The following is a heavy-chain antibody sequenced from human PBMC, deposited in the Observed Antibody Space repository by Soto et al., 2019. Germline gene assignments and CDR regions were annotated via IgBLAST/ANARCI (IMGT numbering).Heavy chain of an antibody. V-gene: IGHV1-69*06. D-gene: IGHD1-26*01. Sequence: GASVKVSCKASGGTFSSYAISWVRQAPGQGLEWMGGIIPIFGTANYAQKFQGRVTITADKSTSTAYMELSSLRSEDTAVYYCAREGQYSGSQGAYWGQGTLVTVSS. CDR1: GGTFSSYA. CDR2: IIPIFGTA. CDR3: AREGQYSGSQGAY. J-gene: IGHJ4*02.